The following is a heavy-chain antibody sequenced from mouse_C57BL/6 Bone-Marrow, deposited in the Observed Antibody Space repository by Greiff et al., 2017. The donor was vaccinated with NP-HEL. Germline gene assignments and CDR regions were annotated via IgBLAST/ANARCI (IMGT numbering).Heavy chain of an antibody. CDR3: AGIFDY. CDR1: GYTFTDYY. CDR2: INPNNGGT. V-gene: IGHV1-26*01. Sequence: VQLQQSGPELVKPGASVKISCKASGYTFTDYYMNWVKQSHGKSLEWIGDINPNNGGTSYNQKFKSKATLTVDKSSSTAYMELRSLTSEDSAVYYCAGIFDYWGQGTTLTVSS. J-gene: IGHJ2*01.